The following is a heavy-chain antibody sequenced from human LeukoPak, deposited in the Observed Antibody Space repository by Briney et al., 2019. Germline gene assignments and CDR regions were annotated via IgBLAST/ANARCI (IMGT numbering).Heavy chain of an antibody. V-gene: IGHV1-2*02. CDR3: ARVRGSYYYDSSGYFPLDY. J-gene: IGHJ4*02. D-gene: IGHD3-22*01. Sequence: ASVKVSCKASGYTFTSYDINWVRQATGQGLEWMGWMNPNSGGTNYAQKFQGRVTMTRDTSISTAYMELSRLRSDDTAVYYCARVRGSYYYDSSGYFPLDYWGQGTLVTVSS. CDR1: GYTFTSYD. CDR2: MNPNSGGT.